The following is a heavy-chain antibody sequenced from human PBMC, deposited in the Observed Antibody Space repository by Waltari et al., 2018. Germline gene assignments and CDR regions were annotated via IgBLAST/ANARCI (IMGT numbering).Heavy chain of an antibody. Sequence: QVQLVVSGGGVVKPGKSLRLSCAASGFSFSSYAMHWVRQAPGKGREWLAGIWYDGDNKYYGDSVRGRFTISRDNSKNTLYLQLNSLRAEDTAVYYCARASIAVEERGDDYLHYWGQGTLVTVSS. CDR1: GFSFSSYA. V-gene: IGHV3-33*01. CDR3: ARASIAVEERGDDYLHY. D-gene: IGHD6-19*01. CDR2: IWYDGDNK. J-gene: IGHJ4*02.